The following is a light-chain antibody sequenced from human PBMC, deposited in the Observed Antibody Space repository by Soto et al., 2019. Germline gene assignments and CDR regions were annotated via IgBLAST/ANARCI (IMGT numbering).Light chain of an antibody. CDR3: QQRNKWPPVT. CDR1: QSVTSNY. J-gene: IGKJ4*01. V-gene: IGKV3D-20*02. CDR2: DTS. Sequence: EIVLTQSPGTLSLSPGERATLSCRASQSVTSNYLAWYQQKPGQTPGLLIYDTSTRASGVPDRFSGSGSGTDFTLTISSLEPEDFAVYYCQQRNKWPPVTFGGGTKVDIK.